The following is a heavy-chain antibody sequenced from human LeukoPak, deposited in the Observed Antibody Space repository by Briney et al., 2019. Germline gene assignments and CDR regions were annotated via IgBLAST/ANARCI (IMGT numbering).Heavy chain of an antibody. Sequence: SQTLSLTCAISRDSVSINSAAWNWIRQSPSRGLEWLGSTYYRSKRYNDYAVSVKSRITINPDTSKNQFSLQLNSVTPEDTAVYYCARDRIVVVPAAMLPNYYYGMDVWGQGTTVTVSS. CDR3: ARDRIVVVPAAMLPNYYYGMDV. CDR2: TYYRSKRYN. V-gene: IGHV6-1*01. D-gene: IGHD2-2*01. CDR1: RDSVSINSAA. J-gene: IGHJ6*02.